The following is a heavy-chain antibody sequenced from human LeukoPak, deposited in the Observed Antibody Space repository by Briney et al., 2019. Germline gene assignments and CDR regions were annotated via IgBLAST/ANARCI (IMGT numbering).Heavy chain of an antibody. CDR3: ASGPGYSSSWYFDY. V-gene: IGHV3-11*04. Sequence: GGSLRLSCAASGFTFSDYYMSWIRQAPGKGLEGVSYISSSGSTIYYADSVQGRFTISRDNAKNSLYLQMNSLRAEDTAVYYCASGPGYSSSWYFDYWGQGTLVTVSS. CDR2: ISSSGSTI. CDR1: GFTFSDYY. D-gene: IGHD6-13*01. J-gene: IGHJ4*02.